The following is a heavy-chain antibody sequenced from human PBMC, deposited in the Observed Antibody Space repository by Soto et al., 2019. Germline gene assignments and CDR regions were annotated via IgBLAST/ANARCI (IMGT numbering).Heavy chain of an antibody. Sequence: QVQLVQSGAEVKKPGSSVKVSCKASGGTFSSYAVSWVRQAPGQGLEWMGGIIPFLDTTHYAQKFQGRVTITAGESTAYMELSSLKFEDTAVYYCARGVWDCNGGSCYGWFDSWGRGTQVIVSS. CDR2: IIPFLDTT. V-gene: IGHV1-69*01. CDR3: ARGVWDCNGGSCYGWFDS. J-gene: IGHJ5*01. CDR1: GGTFSSYA. D-gene: IGHD2-15*01.